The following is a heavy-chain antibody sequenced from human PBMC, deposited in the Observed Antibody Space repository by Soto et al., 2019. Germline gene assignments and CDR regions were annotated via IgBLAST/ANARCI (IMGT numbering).Heavy chain of an antibody. CDR3: ARSGGGCSGGSCYSFYMDV. CDR2: ISSSSSTI. J-gene: IGHJ6*03. V-gene: IGHV3-48*01. CDR1: GFTFSSYS. Sequence: GGSLRLSCAASGFTFSSYSMNWVRQAPGKGLEWVSYISSSSSTIYYADPVKGRFTISRDNAKNSLYLQINSLIAEDTAVYYGARSGGGCSGGSCYSFYMDVWGKGTTVTVSS. D-gene: IGHD2-15*01.